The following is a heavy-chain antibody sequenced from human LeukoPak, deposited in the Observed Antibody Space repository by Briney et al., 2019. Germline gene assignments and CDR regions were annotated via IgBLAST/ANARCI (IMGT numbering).Heavy chain of an antibody. CDR1: GFNVETNY. CDR2: IRSGGTT. V-gene: IGHV3-66*01. Sequence: GGSLRLSCVASGFNVETNYRSWVRQAPGKGLEWASVIRSGGTTHYADSVKGRFTISRDDSKNTLFLQMTSLRAEDTAVYYCARASSRGMDFRHWGQGTLVTVSS. J-gene: IGHJ1*01. CDR3: ARASSRGMDFRH. D-gene: IGHD6-19*01.